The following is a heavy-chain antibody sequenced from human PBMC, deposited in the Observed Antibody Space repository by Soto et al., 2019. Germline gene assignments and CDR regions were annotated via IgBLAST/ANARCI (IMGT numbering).Heavy chain of an antibody. Sequence: PSETLSLTCAVSGGSISSSNWWSWVRQPPGKGLEWIGEIYHSGSTNYNPSLKSRVTISVDKSKNQFSLKLSSVTAADTAVYYCAGDIVVVVAARGYNWSDPWGQGTLVTVSS. J-gene: IGHJ5*02. CDR1: GGSISSSNW. V-gene: IGHV4-4*02. CDR3: AGDIVVVVAARGYNWSDP. D-gene: IGHD2-15*01. CDR2: IYHSGST.